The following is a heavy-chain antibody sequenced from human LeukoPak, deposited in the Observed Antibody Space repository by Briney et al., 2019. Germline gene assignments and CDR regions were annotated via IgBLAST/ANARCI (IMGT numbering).Heavy chain of an antibody. CDR3: ARDFGATVNFFDY. V-gene: IGHV1-2*02. CDR2: INPNSGGT. Sequence: ASVKVSCKASGYTFSGYYIHWVRQAPGQGLEWMGWINPNSGGTNYAQMFRGRVTMTRDTSISTVYMELSRLTSDDTAVYYCARDFGATVNFFDYWGQGTLVTVSS. J-gene: IGHJ4*02. D-gene: IGHD4-17*01. CDR1: GYTFSGYY.